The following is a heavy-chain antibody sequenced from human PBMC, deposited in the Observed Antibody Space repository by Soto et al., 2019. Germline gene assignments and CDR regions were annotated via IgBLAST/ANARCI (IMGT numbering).Heavy chain of an antibody. D-gene: IGHD3-10*01. J-gene: IGHJ3*02. CDR1: GFTFSDYY. CDR2: ISSSGSTI. CDR3: ARDTTMVRGVIEKGVDI. V-gene: IGHV3-11*01. Sequence: GGSLRLSCAASGFTFSDYYMSWIRQAPGKGLEWVSYISSSGSTIYYADSVKGRFTISRDNAKNSLYLQMNSLRAEDTAVYYCARDTTMVRGVIEKGVDIWGQGTMVTVSS.